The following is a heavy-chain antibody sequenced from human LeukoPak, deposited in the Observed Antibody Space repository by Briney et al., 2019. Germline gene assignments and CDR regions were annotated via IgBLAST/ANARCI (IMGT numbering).Heavy chain of an antibody. V-gene: IGHV3-74*01. J-gene: IGHJ4*02. CDR2: INSDGSST. D-gene: IGHD3-10*01. CDR3: AKGGSYSIGSDY. Sequence: GGSLRLSCAASGFTFSSYWMHWVRQAPGKGLVWVSRINSDGSSTSYADSVKGRFTISRDNAKNTLYLQMNSLRAEDTAVYYCAKGGSYSIGSDYWGQGTLVTVSS. CDR1: GFTFSSYW.